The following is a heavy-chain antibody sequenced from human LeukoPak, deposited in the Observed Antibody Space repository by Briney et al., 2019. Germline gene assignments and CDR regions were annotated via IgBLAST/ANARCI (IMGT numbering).Heavy chain of an antibody. V-gene: IGHV4-4*09. Sequence: PSDTLSLTCTVSGGSISSYYWSWLRQPPGKGLEWLGYIYTSGSTNYNPSLKSRVTISVDTSKNQFSLDLSSVTAGDTAVYYCGRQKCTSTSCLTKNAFDIWGQGTMVSISS. CDR3: GRQKCTSTSCLTKNAFDI. J-gene: IGHJ3*02. CDR1: GGSISSYY. CDR2: IYTSGST. D-gene: IGHD2-2*01.